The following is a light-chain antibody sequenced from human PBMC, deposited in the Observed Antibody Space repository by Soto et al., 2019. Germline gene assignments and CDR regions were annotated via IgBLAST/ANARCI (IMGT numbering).Light chain of an antibody. CDR1: SSDVGGYNY. V-gene: IGLV2-11*01. CDR3: CSYAGSYV. J-gene: IGLJ1*01. Sequence: ALTQPRSVSGSPGQSVTISCTGTSSDVGGYNYVSWYQQHPGKAPKLMIYDVSKRPSGVPDRFSGSKSGNTASLTISGLQAEDEADYYCCSYAGSYVFGTGTKVTVL. CDR2: DVS.